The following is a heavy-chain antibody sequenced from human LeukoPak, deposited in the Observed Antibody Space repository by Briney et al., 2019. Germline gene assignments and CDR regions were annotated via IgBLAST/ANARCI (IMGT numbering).Heavy chain of an antibody. J-gene: IGHJ3*02. CDR3: ARVCSNTSCWGAFDI. Sequence: PGGSLRLFCAASGFPFNSYWMTWARQAPGEGREWVANIKEDGSEKYYVDSVKGRFAISRDNAKNSLFLQMNALRADDTAVYYCARVCSNTSCWGAFDIWGQGTMVTVSS. V-gene: IGHV3-7*01. D-gene: IGHD2-2*01. CDR2: IKEDGSEK. CDR1: GFPFNSYW.